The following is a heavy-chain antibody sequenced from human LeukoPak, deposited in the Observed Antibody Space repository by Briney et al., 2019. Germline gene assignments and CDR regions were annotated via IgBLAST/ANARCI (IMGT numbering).Heavy chain of an antibody. CDR1: GYTFTTYY. D-gene: IGHD3-16*01. V-gene: IGHV1-46*01. Sequence: GASVKVSCKASGYTFTTYYIHWVRQAPGQGLEWMGMINPNDGATTYAQKFQGRGTMTRDMSTTRVYMDVRILDFEDTVGYFCASDPGGGVNGNLGGLFASYHTYYYMDVWGRGTTVTVSS. J-gene: IGHJ6*03. CDR3: ASDPGGGVNGNLGGLFASYHTYYYMDV. CDR2: INPNDGAT.